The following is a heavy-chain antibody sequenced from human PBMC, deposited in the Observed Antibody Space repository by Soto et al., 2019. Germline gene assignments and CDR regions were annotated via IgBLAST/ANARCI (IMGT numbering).Heavy chain of an antibody. V-gene: IGHV3-33*01. CDR1: GFPFSWAG. CDR2: VSGDGRDI. Sequence: QVQLVQSGGGAVLPGNSLRLSCAASGFPFSWAGMHWLRQTPGKGLELVAVVSGDGRDIDYAESVRGRFSISRDNPKSTLYLQMNNLGVEDKAIYYCARGLNKAAGGAFDVWGQGTQVIVSS. D-gene: IGHD3-16*01. CDR3: ARGLNKAAGGAFDV. J-gene: IGHJ3*01.